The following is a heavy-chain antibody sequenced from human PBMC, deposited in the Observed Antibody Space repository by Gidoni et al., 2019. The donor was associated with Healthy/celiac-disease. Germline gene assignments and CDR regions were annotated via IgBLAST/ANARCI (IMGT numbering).Heavy chain of an antibody. CDR1: GFTFSRYG. V-gene: IGHV3-33*08. Sequence: QVQLVESGGGVVQPGRSLRLSCAASGFTFSRYGMHWVRQAPGKGLEWVAVIWYDGSNKYYADSVKGRFTISRDNSKNTLYLQMNSLRAEDTAVYYCARDPRRYCSSTSCSYFDYWGQGTLVTVSS. J-gene: IGHJ4*02. D-gene: IGHD2-2*01. CDR3: ARDPRRYCSSTSCSYFDY. CDR2: IWYDGSNK.